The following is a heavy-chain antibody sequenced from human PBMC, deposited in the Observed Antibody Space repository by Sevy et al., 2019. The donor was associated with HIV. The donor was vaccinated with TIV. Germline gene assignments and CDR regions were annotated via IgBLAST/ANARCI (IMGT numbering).Heavy chain of an antibody. CDR3: AKELGYCSSTSCQGEPPHGGDAFDI. CDR2: ISYDGSNK. V-gene: IGHV3-30*18. J-gene: IGHJ3*02. CDR1: GFTFSSYG. Sequence: GGSLRLSCAASGFTFSSYGMHWVRQAPGKGLEWVAVISYDGSNKYYADSVKGRFTISRDNSKNTLYLQMNSLRAEDTAVYHCAKELGYCSSTSCQGEPPHGGDAFDIWGQGTMVTVSS. D-gene: IGHD2-2*01.